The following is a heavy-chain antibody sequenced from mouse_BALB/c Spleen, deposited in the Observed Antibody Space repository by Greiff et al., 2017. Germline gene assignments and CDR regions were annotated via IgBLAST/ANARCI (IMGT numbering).Heavy chain of an antibody. CDR2: IYPGSGST. CDR3: ARSYGNYFFAD. J-gene: IGHJ3*01. V-gene: IGHV1-77*01. CDR1: GYTFTDYV. Sequence: VQLQQSGPELVKPGASVKMSCKASGYTFTDYVISWVKQRTGQGLEWIGEIYPGSGSTYYNEKFKGKATLTADKSSNTAYMQLSSLTSEDSAVYFCARSYGNYFFADWGQGTLVTVSA. D-gene: IGHD2-10*02.